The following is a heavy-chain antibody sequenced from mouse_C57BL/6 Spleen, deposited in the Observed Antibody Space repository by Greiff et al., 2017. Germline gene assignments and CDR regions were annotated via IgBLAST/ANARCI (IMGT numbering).Heavy chain of an antibody. CDR3: ARQYYSKRDYTMDY. V-gene: IGHV5-9*01. D-gene: IGHD2-5*01. CDR2: ISGGGGNT. Sequence: EVMLVESGGGLVKPGGSLKLSCAASGFTFSSYTMSWVRQTPEKRLEWVATISGGGGNTYYPERVKGRFTISRDNAKNTLNLQMVTLRSDDTAFYYSARQYYSKRDYTMDYWGQGTSVTVSS. CDR1: GFTFSSYT. J-gene: IGHJ4*01.